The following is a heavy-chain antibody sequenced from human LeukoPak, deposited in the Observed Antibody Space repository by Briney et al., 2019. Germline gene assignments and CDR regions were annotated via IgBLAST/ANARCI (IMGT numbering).Heavy chain of an antibody. CDR2: ITRAGSP. Sequence: GGSLRLSCVASGFPFSETAMTWVRQAPGKGLEWLSVITRAGSPYYADPVKGRFTISRDNARNTVYLQLNSLRNEDTALYYCAKEHLKYANDNRGSFDYRGQGTLVTVSS. J-gene: IGHJ4*02. CDR3: AKEHLKYANDNRGSFDY. D-gene: IGHD3-22*01. V-gene: IGHV3-23*01. CDR1: GFPFSETA.